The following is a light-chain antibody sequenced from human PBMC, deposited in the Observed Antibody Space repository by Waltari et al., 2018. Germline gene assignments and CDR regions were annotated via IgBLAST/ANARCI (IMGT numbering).Light chain of an antibody. CDR3: CSYSGTNSNYV. J-gene: IGLJ1*01. V-gene: IGLV2-8*01. CDR1: SSHVGGFVY. Sequence: QSALTQPPSASGSPGQSVTISCPGTSSHVGGFVYVSWYQQHPGKAPKLIIYDVTKRPSGVPDRFSGSKSANTASLTVSGLLAEDEADYYCCSYSGTNSNYVFGTGTKVTVL. CDR2: DVT.